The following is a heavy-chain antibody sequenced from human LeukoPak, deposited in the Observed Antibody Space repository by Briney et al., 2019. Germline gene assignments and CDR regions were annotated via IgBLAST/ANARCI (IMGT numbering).Heavy chain of an antibody. D-gene: IGHD1-1*01. V-gene: IGHV1-8*01. CDR2: MNPNSGNT. Sequence: ASVKVSCKASGYTFTSYDINWVRQATGQGLEWMGWMNPNSGNTGYAQKFQGRVTITADESTSTAYMELSSLRSEDTAVYYCARSGRLRMISFIWGQGTMVTVSS. CDR1: GYTFTSYD. CDR3: ARSGRLRMISFI. J-gene: IGHJ3*02.